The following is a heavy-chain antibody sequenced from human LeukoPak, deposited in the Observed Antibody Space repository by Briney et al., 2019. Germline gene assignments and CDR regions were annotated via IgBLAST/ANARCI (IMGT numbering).Heavy chain of an antibody. CDR1: GHTFTGYF. V-gene: IGHV1-2*02. Sequence: ASVKVSCKASGHTFTGYFIHWVRQVPGQGLEWMGWINPNSGGTNYAQKFQGRVTMTRDTSTNTAYMELSRLRSDDTAIYYCARESIIPAARGDYWGQGTLVTVSS. D-gene: IGHD2-2*01. J-gene: IGHJ4*02. CDR3: ARESIIPAARGDY. CDR2: INPNSGGT.